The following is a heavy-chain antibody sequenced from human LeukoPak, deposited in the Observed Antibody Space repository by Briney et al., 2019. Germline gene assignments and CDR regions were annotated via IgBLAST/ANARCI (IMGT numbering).Heavy chain of an antibody. Sequence: PSETLSLTCTVSGGSISNYYWSWIRQPLGKGLEWIGYVYYTGSTSYNPSLKSRVTISGDTSKNQFSLKLSSVTAADTAVYYCTRRGGSSSSDWFDPWGQGTLVIVSS. V-gene: IGHV4-59*08. J-gene: IGHJ5*02. D-gene: IGHD6-6*01. CDR3: TRRGGSSSSDWFDP. CDR2: VYYTGST. CDR1: GGSISNYY.